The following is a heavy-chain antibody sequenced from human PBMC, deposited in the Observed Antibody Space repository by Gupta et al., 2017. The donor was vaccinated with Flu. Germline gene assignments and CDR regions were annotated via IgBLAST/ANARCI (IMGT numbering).Heavy chain of an antibody. J-gene: IGHJ4*02. CDR2: INVGSGNT. V-gene: IGHV1-3*01. CDR3: AGESYTSSSKTFDY. CDR1: GYPCTSDG. Sequence: QVQLVQSGAEVKNHGASVKVSCKASGYPCTSDGIHWVRQAPGQRLEWMGWINVGSGNTRYSQKNQGRITITRDTSATTAYMELSSLRSEDTAVYYCAGESYTSSSKTFDYWGQGTLVTVSS. D-gene: IGHD6-6*01.